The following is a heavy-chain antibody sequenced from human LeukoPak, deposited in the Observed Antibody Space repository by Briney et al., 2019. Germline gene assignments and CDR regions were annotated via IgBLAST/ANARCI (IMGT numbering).Heavy chain of an antibody. CDR3: ARESIPRYYDFWSGYQVGFDY. V-gene: IGHV1-69*13. J-gene: IGHJ4*02. CDR2: IIPIFGTA. Sequence: ASVKVSCKASGYTFTSYGISWVRQAPGQGLEWMGGIIPIFGTANYAQKFQGRVTITADESTSTAYMELSSLRSEDTAVYYCARESIPRYYDFWSGYQVGFDYWGQGTLVTVSS. D-gene: IGHD3-3*01. CDR1: GYTFTSYG.